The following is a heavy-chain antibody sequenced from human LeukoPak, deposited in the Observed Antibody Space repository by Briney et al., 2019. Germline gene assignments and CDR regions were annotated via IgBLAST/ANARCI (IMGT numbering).Heavy chain of an antibody. J-gene: IGHJ6*02. CDR2: ISAYNGNT. Sequence: ASVKVSCKASGYTFTSYGISWVRQAPGQGLEWMGWISAYNGNTNYAQKLQGRVTMTTDTSTSTVYMELSSLRSEDTAVYYCARDLRGYSYYYGMDVWGQGTTVTVSS. CDR1: GYTFTSYG. D-gene: IGHD5-12*01. V-gene: IGHV1-18*01. CDR3: ARDLRGYSYYYGMDV.